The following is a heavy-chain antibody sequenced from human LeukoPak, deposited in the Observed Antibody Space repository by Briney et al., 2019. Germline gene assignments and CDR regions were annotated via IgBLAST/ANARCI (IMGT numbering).Heavy chain of an antibody. CDR1: GFSFSTSG. V-gene: IGHV3-73*01. D-gene: IGHD5-12*01. CDR2: IRSKARSYAT. J-gene: IGHJ4*02. CDR3: TSQVDEGY. Sequence: GYLILSCSASGFSFSTSGMHWFSQRSGKGVEWVCRIRSKARSYATKYAESVKGRFTISRDDSKNTAYLQMNSLKTEDTAVYYCTSQVDEGYWGQGTLVTVSS.